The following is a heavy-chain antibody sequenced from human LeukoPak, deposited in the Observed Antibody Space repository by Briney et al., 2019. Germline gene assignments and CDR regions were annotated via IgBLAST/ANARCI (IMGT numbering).Heavy chain of an antibody. CDR2: IKQDGSEK. CDR3: ARADRNTIFGVVIWDAFDY. D-gene: IGHD3-3*01. Sequence: GGSLRLSCAASGFTFSSYWMSWVRQAPGKGLEWVANIKQDGSEKYYVDSVKGRSTISRDNAKNSLYLQMNSLRAEDTAVYYCARADRNTIFGVVIWDAFDYWGQGTLVNVSS. V-gene: IGHV3-7*01. CDR1: GFTFSSYW. J-gene: IGHJ4*02.